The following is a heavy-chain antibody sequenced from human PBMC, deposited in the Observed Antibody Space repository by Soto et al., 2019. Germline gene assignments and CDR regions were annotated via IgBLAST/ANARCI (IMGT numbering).Heavy chain of an antibody. Sequence: EVQLVESGGGLVQPGGSLRLSCAASGFTVSSNYMSWVRQAPGKGLEWVSIIYTDGTTYYTDSVKGRFTISRDNSENTLYLQMNSLRAEDTAVYYCTRGRFGELVVAPFDYWGRGTLVTVSS. V-gene: IGHV3-66*01. D-gene: IGHD2-21*01. CDR1: GFTVSSNY. CDR2: IYTDGTT. J-gene: IGHJ4*02. CDR3: TRGRFGELVVAPFDY.